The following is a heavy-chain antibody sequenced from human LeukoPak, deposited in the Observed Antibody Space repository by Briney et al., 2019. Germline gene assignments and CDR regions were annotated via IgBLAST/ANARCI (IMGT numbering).Heavy chain of an antibody. CDR1: GFTL. Sequence: PGRSLRLSCAASGFTLQAPGKGLLWVAGTNTDGSSTMYADSVKGRFTIARDNAKNTLYLQMNSLRAEDTAVYYCYGANAEHWGQGTLVTVSS. V-gene: IGHV3-74*03. D-gene: IGHD4-23*01. J-gene: IGHJ1*01. CDR2: TNTDGSST. CDR3: YGANAEH.